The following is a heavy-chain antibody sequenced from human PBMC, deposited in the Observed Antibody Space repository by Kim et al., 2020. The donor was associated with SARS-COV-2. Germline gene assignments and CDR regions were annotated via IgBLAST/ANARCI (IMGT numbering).Heavy chain of an antibody. V-gene: IGHV3-30-3*01. CDR1: GFTFSSYA. Sequence: GGSLRLSCAASGFTFSSYAMHWVRQAPGKGLEWVAVISYDGSNKYYADSVKGRFTISRDNSKNTLYLQMNSLRAEDTAVYYCARTGDCSSTSCYSAFDIWGQGTMVTVSS. CDR3: ARTGDCSSTSCYSAFDI. J-gene: IGHJ3*02. D-gene: IGHD2-2*02. CDR2: ISYDGSNK.